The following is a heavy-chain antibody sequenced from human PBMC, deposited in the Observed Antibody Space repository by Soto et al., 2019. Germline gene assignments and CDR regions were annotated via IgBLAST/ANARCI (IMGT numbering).Heavy chain of an antibody. J-gene: IGHJ6*03. V-gene: IGHV4-59*08. Sequence: SETLTLTCTVSGGSISSYYWSWIRQPPGKGLEWIGYIYYSGSTNYNPSLKSRVTISVDTSKNQFSLKLSSVTAADTAVYYCARRSVARTYYMDVWGKGTTVTVSS. CDR3: ARRSVARTYYMDV. CDR2: IYYSGST. CDR1: GGSISSYY. D-gene: IGHD1-7*01.